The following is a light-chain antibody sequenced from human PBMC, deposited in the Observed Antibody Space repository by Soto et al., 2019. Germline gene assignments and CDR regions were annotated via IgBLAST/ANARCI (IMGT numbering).Light chain of an antibody. J-gene: IGKJ1*01. V-gene: IGKV4-1*01. CDR3: QQYYTSPRT. CDR2: WAS. Sequence: DIVMTQSPDSLAVSLGERATINCKSSQSVLYSSNNENYLAWYQQKPGQPPKLLIYWASTRDSGVPGRFSGSGYGADFTLTISSLQAEDVAVYYCQQYYTSPRTFGQGTKVEIK. CDR1: QSVLYSSNNENY.